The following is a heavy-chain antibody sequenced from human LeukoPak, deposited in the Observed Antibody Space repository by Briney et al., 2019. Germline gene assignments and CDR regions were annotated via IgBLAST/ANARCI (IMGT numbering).Heavy chain of an antibody. CDR3: AKDIRYNWNSRYYYGMDV. J-gene: IGHJ6*02. Sequence: GGSLRLSCAASGVTFSSYGMHWVRQAPGKGLEWVAVISYDGNSKYYADSVKGRFTISRDNSKNTLYLQMNSLRAEDTAVYYCAKDIRYNWNSRYYYGMDVWGQGTTVTVSS. CDR2: ISYDGNSK. D-gene: IGHD1/OR15-1a*01. V-gene: IGHV3-30*18. CDR1: GVTFSSYG.